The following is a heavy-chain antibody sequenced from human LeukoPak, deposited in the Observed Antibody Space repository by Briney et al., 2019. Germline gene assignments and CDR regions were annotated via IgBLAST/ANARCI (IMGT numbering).Heavy chain of an antibody. CDR2: INPNSGGT. Sequence: GASVKVSCKASGGTFSSYAISWVRQAPGQGLEWMGWINPNSGGTNYAQKFQGRVTMTRDTSISTAYMELSRLRSDDTAVYYCARDLGFGELLGGDYWGQGTLVTVSS. J-gene: IGHJ4*02. V-gene: IGHV1-2*02. D-gene: IGHD3-10*01. CDR1: GGTFSSYA. CDR3: ARDLGFGELLGGDY.